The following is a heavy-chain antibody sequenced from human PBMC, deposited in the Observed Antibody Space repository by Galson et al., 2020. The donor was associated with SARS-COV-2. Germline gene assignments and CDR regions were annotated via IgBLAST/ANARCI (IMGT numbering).Heavy chain of an antibody. D-gene: IGHD2-15*01. J-gene: IGHJ4*02. V-gene: IGHV4-39*01. Sequence: SETLSLTCTVSGGSISSSSYYWGWIRQPPGKGLEWIGSIYYSGSTYYNPSLKSRVTISVDTSKNQFSLKLSSVTAADTAVYYCARRYCSGGSCHFDYWGQGTLVTVSS. CDR3: ARRYCSGGSCHFDY. CDR2: IYYSGST. CDR1: GGSISSSSYY.